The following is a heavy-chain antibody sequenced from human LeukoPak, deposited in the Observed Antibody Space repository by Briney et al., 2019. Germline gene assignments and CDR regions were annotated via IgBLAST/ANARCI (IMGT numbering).Heavy chain of an antibody. J-gene: IGHJ6*02. D-gene: IGHD6-19*01. CDR2: IIPIFGTA. CDR3: ASGWKGGDYYYYGMDV. CDR1: GGTFSSYA. Sequence: ASVKVSCKASGGTFSSYAISWVRQAPGQGLEWMGGIIPIFGTANYAQEFQGRVTITADESTSTAYMELSSLRSEDTAVYYCASGWKGGDYYYYGMDVWGQGTTVTVSS. V-gene: IGHV1-69*13.